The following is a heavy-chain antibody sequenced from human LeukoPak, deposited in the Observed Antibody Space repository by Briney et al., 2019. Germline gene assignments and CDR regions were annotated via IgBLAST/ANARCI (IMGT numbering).Heavy chain of an antibody. J-gene: IGHJ4*02. CDR3: AKRQYYDFWSGYYTFDY. D-gene: IGHD3-3*01. CDR2: ISGSGGST. V-gene: IGHV3-23*01. CDR1: GFTFSSYA. Sequence: GGSLRLSCAASGFTFSSYAMSRVRQAPGKGLEWVSAISGSGGSTYYADSVKGRFTISRDNSKNTLYLQMNSLRAEDTAVYYCAKRQYYDFWSGYYTFDYWGQGTLVTVSS.